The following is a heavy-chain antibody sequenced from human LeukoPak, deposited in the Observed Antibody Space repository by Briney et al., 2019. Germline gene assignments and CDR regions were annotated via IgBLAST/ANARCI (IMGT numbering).Heavy chain of an antibody. CDR3: ARDIAARPFDY. J-gene: IGHJ4*02. CDR2: IKQDGSEK. CDR1: GFTFSSYA. Sequence: GGSLRLSCAASGFTFSSYAMSWVRQAPGKGLEWVANIKQDGSEKYYVDSVKGRFTISRDNAKNSLYLQMNSLRAEDTAVYYCARDIAARPFDYWGQGTLVIVSS. D-gene: IGHD6-6*01. V-gene: IGHV3-7*01.